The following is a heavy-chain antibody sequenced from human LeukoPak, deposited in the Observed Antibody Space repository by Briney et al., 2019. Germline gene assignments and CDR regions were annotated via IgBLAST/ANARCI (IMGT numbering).Heavy chain of an antibody. CDR1: GFTFSDYY. D-gene: IGHD6-13*01. J-gene: IGHJ4*02. CDR2: ISGSGGNT. V-gene: IGHV3-23*01. Sequence: GSLRLSCAASGFTFSDYYMSWIRQAPGKGLEWVSAISGSGGNTYYADSVKGRFTISRDNSKNSLYLQVNSLRAEDTAVYYCAKVGDYSSSWYGLRYFDYWGQGTLVTVSS. CDR3: AKVGDYSSSWYGLRYFDY.